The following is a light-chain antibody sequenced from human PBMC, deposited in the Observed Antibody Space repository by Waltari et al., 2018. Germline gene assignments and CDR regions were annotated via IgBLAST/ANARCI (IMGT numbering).Light chain of an antibody. CDR3: QQYDNWPYS. CDR2: AAS. CDR1: QSVRSN. Sequence: EKVLTQSPATLSVSPGERVTLSCRASQSVRSNLAWYQQKHGQAPRLLIDAASKRATGIPARFSGTGSGTDFTLTISSLQSEDFAVYYCQQYDNWPYSFGQGTKVEIK. V-gene: IGKV3-15*01. J-gene: IGKJ2*03.